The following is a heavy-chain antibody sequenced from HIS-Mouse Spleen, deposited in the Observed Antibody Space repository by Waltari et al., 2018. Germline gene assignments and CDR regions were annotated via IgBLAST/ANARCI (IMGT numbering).Heavy chain of an antibody. Sequence: QVQLQQWGAGLLKPSETLSLTCAVYGGSFSGYYWSWIRQPPGTGVEWSGEINHSGRTDYNPSPKSRGTISVDTSKNQFSLKLSSVTAADTAVYYCARGLFHSWNDAFDIWGQGTMVTVSS. V-gene: IGHV4-34*01. CDR3: ARGLFHSWNDAFDI. J-gene: IGHJ3*02. D-gene: IGHD1-1*01. CDR1: GGSFSGYY. CDR2: INHSGRT.